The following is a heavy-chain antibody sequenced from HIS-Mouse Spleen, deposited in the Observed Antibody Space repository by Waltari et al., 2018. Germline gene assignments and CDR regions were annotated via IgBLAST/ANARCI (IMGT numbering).Heavy chain of an antibody. D-gene: IGHD7-27*01. J-gene: IGHJ3*02. CDR2: INPNSGGT. V-gene: IGHV1-2*02. CDR1: GYTFTGYY. Sequence: QVQLVQSGAEVKKPGASVKVSCKASGYTFTGYYMHWVRQSPGQGLEWMGWINPNSGGTNEEQKFQGRVTRTRETSISTAYMELSRLRSDDTAVYYCARTGALDAFDIWGQGTMVTVSS. CDR3: ARTGALDAFDI.